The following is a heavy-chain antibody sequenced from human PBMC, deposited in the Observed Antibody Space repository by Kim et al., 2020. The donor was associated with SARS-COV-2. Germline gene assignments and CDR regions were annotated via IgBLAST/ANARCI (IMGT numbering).Heavy chain of an antibody. CDR3: ARDGAAAGATQYFQH. CDR2: IYHSGST. V-gene: IGHV4-38-2*02. CDR1: GYSISSGYY. J-gene: IGHJ1*01. Sequence: SETLSLTCTVSGYSISSGYYWGWIRQPPGKGLEWIGSIYHSGSTYYNPSLKSRVTISVDTSKNQFSLKLSSVTAADTAVYYCARDGAAAGATQYFQHWGQGTLVTVSS. D-gene: IGHD6-13*01.